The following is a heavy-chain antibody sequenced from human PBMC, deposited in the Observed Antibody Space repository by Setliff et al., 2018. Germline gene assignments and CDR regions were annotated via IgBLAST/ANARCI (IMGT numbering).Heavy chain of an antibody. V-gene: IGHV1-3*01. CDR2: INAGNGYT. CDR3: ARDSSGSWYEDWFDP. D-gene: IGHD6-13*01. CDR1: GYPFTSNS. Sequence: GESLKVSCKASGYPFTSNSMHWVRQAPGQRLEWMGWINAGNGYTKYSQKFQGRLTFTRDPSATTAYMELISLRSEDTAVYYCARDSSGSWYEDWFDPWGQGTLVTVSS. J-gene: IGHJ5*02.